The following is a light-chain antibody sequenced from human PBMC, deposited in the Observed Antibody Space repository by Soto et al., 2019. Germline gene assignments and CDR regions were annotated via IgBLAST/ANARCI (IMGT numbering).Light chain of an antibody. CDR3: QHYNSYSEA. CDR1: QTISSW. Sequence: DIQMTQSPSTLSGSVGDRVSITCRASQTISSWLAWYQQKKGKAPKLLIYKASTLKSGVPSRFSGSGYGTEFNLTISSLQPDDFATYYCQHYNSYSEAFGQGTKVDI. J-gene: IGKJ1*01. V-gene: IGKV1-5*03. CDR2: KAS.